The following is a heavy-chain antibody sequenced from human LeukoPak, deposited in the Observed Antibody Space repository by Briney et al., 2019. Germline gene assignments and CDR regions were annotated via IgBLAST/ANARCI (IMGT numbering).Heavy chain of an antibody. CDR1: GGTFSSYA. V-gene: IGHV1-69*06. J-gene: IGHJ4*02. CDR3: ATGKDYYDSSGYPRTYYFDY. D-gene: IGHD3-22*01. CDR2: IIPIFGTA. Sequence: ASVKVSCKASGGTFSSYAISWVRQAPGQGLEWMGGIIPIFGTANYAQKFQGRVTITADKSTSTAYMELSSLRSEDTAVYYCATGKDYYDSSGYPRTYYFDYWGQGTLVTVSS.